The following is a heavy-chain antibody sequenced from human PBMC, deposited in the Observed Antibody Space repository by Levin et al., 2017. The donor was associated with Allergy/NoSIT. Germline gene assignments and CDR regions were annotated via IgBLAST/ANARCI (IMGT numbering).Heavy chain of an antibody. Sequence: TSETLSLTCAVYGGSFSGYYWSWIRQPPGKGLEWIGEINHSGSTNYNPSLKSRVTISVDTSKNQFSLKLSSVTAADTAVYYCARLKASPRGIAVARGWFDPWGQGTLVTVSS. D-gene: IGHD6-19*01. V-gene: IGHV4-34*01. CDR1: GGSFSGYY. J-gene: IGHJ5*02. CDR2: INHSGST. CDR3: ARLKASPRGIAVARGWFDP.